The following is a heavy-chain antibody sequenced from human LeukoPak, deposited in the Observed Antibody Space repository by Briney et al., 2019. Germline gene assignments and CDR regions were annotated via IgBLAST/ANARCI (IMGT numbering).Heavy chain of an antibody. V-gene: IGHV1-2*02. D-gene: IGHD3-3*01. CDR3: ARDLSQVRFLEWLSETYYMDV. J-gene: IGHJ6*03. Sequence: GASVKVSCKASGYTFTGYYIHWVRQAPGQGPEWMGWITPNSGGTNYAQKFQGRVTMTRDTSISTAYMELSRLRSDDTAVYYCARDLSQVRFLEWLSETYYMDVWGKGTTVTVSS. CDR2: ITPNSGGT. CDR1: GYTFTGYY.